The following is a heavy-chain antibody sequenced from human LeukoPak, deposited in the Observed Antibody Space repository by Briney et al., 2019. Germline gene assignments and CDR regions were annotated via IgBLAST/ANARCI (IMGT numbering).Heavy chain of an antibody. V-gene: IGHV4-34*01. D-gene: IGHD6-19*01. CDR2: INHSGST. Sequence: SETLSLTCAVYGGSFSGYYWSWIRQPPGKGLEWIGEINHSGSTNYNPSLKSRVTISVDTSKNQFSLKLSSVTAADTAVYYCARDSSGWVRFDYWGQGTLVTVSS. J-gene: IGHJ4*02. CDR1: GGSFSGYY. CDR3: ARDSSGWVRFDY.